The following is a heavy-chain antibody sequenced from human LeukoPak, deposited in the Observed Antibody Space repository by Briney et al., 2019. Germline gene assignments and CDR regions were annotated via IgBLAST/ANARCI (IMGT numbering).Heavy chain of an antibody. CDR3: AKGTSSYYDILTGSTGDYFDY. V-gene: IGHV3-30*02. J-gene: IGHJ4*02. D-gene: IGHD3-9*01. CDR2: IRYDGSNK. Sequence: GGSLRLPCAASGFTFSSYGMHWVRQAPGKGLEWVAFIRYDGSNKYYADSVKGRFTISRDNSKNTLYLQMNSLRAEDTAVYYCAKGTSSYYDILTGSTGDYFDYWGQGTLVTVSS. CDR1: GFTFSSYG.